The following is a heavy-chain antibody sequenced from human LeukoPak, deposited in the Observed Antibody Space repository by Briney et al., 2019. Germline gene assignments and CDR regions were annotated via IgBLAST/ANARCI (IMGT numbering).Heavy chain of an antibody. V-gene: IGHV3-23*01. Sequence: GGSLRLSCAASGFTFSSYAMSWVRQAPGKGLEWVSAISGSGGSTYYADSVKGRFTISRDNSKNTLYLQMNSLRAEDTAVYYCAKNLRGYSGYSLGYWGQGTLVTVSS. CDR1: GFTFSSYA. CDR3: AKNLRGYSGYSLGY. CDR2: ISGSGGST. D-gene: IGHD5-12*01. J-gene: IGHJ4*02.